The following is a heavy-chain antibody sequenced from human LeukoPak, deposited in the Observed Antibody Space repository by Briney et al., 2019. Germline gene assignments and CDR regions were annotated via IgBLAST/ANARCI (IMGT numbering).Heavy chain of an antibody. V-gene: IGHV3-30*04. D-gene: IGHD3-10*01. CDR2: MSFDGTTK. Sequence: GGSLGLSCAASGFNFSVSSMHWVRQAPGKGLEWVAVMSFDGTTKLYAHSLKGRFTISRDNSKNTVYLQMRSLRPEDTAAYFCARQAIRGVNSWFDPWGQGTLVTVSS. J-gene: IGHJ5*02. CDR3: ARQAIRGVNSWFDP. CDR1: GFNFSVSS.